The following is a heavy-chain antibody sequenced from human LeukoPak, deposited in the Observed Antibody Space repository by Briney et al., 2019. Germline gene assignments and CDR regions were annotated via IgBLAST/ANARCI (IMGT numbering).Heavy chain of an antibody. D-gene: IGHD3-10*01. J-gene: IGHJ5*02. V-gene: IGHV4-38-2*02. CDR3: ARDSGTTGEVKFDP. CDR1: GYSIRNGYH. Sequence: PSETLSLTCSVSGYSIRNGYHWGWIRQPPGKGLEWIGSIYQSGSTYDNPSLKSRVTMSIDTSNNQFSLRLRFVTAADTAVYYCARDSGTTGEVKFDPWGQGTLVTVSS. CDR2: IYQSGST.